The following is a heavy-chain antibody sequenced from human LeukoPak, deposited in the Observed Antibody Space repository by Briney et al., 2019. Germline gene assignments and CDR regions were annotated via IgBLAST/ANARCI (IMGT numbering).Heavy chain of an antibody. J-gene: IGHJ6*02. V-gene: IGHV1-2*02. CDR3: ARDKISGGDYPGYYGMGV. CDR2: INPNSGGT. D-gene: IGHD4-17*01. Sequence: ASVKVSCKASGYTLTAYYMHWVRQAPGQGLEWMGWINPNSGGTRYSQNFQGRVTVTRDTSISTVYMDLSRLRSDDTAVYYCARDKISGGDYPGYYGMGVWGQGTTVTVSS. CDR1: GYTLTAYY.